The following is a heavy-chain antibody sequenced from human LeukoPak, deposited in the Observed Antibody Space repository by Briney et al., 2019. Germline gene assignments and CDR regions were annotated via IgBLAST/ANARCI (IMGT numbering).Heavy chain of an antibody. D-gene: IGHD3-22*01. CDR2: ISSSSSTI. J-gene: IGHJ3*02. Sequence: PGGSLRLSCAASGFTFSSYSMNWVRQAPGKGLEGVSYISSSSSTIYYADSVKGRFTISRDNAKNSLYLQMNSLRAEDTAVYYCARSRDGSYYYDSSGYYGAFDIWGQGTMVAVSS. V-gene: IGHV3-48*01. CDR1: GFTFSSYS. CDR3: ARSRDGSYYYDSSGYYGAFDI.